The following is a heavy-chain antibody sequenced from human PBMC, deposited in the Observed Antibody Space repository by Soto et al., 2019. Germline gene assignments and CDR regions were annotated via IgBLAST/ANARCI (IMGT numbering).Heavy chain of an antibody. J-gene: IGHJ6*02. Sequence: GGSLRLSCAASGFTFSSYAMSWVRQAPGKGLEWVSAISGSGGSTYYADSVKGRFTISRDNSKNTLYLQMNSLRAEDTAVYYCAKEGYYDSSGSSRYYYGIDVWGQGTKVTVYS. CDR2: ISGSGGST. V-gene: IGHV3-23*01. CDR3: AKEGYYDSSGSSRYYYGIDV. D-gene: IGHD3-22*01. CDR1: GFTFSSYA.